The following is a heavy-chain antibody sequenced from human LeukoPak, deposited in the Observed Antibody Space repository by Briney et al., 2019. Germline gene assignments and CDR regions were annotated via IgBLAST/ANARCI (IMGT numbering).Heavy chain of an antibody. Sequence: SETLSLTCTVSGASFTSNYWSCVRQPPGEGLEWVGYIYYSGTTTYNPSLERRVTMSVDMSKTQFSLRLNSVTATDTAVYYCARLDCGGDCYVDYWGQGTLVTVSS. CDR1: GASFTSNY. D-gene: IGHD2-21*02. CDR3: ARLDCGGDCYVDY. CDR2: IYYSGTT. J-gene: IGHJ4*02. V-gene: IGHV4-59*08.